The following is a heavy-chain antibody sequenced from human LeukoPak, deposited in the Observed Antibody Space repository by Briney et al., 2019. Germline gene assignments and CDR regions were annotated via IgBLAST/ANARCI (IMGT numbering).Heavy chain of an antibody. V-gene: IGHV1-69*04. CDR1: GGTFSSYA. J-gene: IGHJ4*02. D-gene: IGHD3-22*01. CDR3: ATMRYYDSSGGPFDY. Sequence: SVKVSCKSSGGTFSSYAISWVRQAPGQGLEWMGRIIPIFGRANYAQKVQGRVTITADKSTSTAYMELSSLRSEDTAVYYCATMRYYDSSGGPFDYWGQGTLVTVSS. CDR2: IIPIFGRA.